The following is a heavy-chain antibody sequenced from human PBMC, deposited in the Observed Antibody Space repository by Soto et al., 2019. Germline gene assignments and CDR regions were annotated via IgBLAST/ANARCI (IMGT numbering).Heavy chain of an antibody. Sequence: SETLSLTCTVSGGSISSGDYYWSWIRQHPGKGPEWIGYIYYSGSTYYNPSLKSRVTISVDTSKNQFSLKLSSVTAADTAVYYCATLSIDYGSGSYSGWFDPWGQGTLVTVSS. D-gene: IGHD3-10*01. CDR2: IYYSGST. V-gene: IGHV4-31*03. J-gene: IGHJ5*02. CDR1: GGSISSGDYY. CDR3: ATLSIDYGSGSYSGWFDP.